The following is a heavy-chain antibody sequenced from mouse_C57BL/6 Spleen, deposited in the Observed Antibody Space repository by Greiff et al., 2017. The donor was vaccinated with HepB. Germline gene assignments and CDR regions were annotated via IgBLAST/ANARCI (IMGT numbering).Heavy chain of an antibody. CDR2: IYPGSGNT. J-gene: IGHJ1*03. CDR1: GYTFTDYY. Sequence: VQLQQSGAELVRPGASVKLSCKASGYTFTDYYINWVKQRPGQGLEWIARIYPGSGNTYYNEKFKGKATLTAEKSSSTAYMQLSSLTSEDSAVYFCARSGDGSRGWYFDVWGTGTTVTVSS. D-gene: IGHD1-1*01. V-gene: IGHV1-76*01. CDR3: ARSGDGSRGWYFDV.